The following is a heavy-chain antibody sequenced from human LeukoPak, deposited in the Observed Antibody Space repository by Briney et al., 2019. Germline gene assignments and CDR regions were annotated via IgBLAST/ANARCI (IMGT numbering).Heavy chain of an antibody. CDR2: ISGGGGRT. V-gene: IGHV3-23*01. J-gene: IGHJ4*02. Sequence: PGGSLRLSCAASGFTFTSYAMSWVRQAPGKGLEWISLISGGGGRTLYADSVRGRFTISRDNSKNTLFLHMNSLRAEDTAMYYCAKDHSHYGDLGYFDYWGQGTLVTVSS. CDR1: GFTFTSYA. CDR3: AKDHSHYGDLGYFDY. D-gene: IGHD4-17*01.